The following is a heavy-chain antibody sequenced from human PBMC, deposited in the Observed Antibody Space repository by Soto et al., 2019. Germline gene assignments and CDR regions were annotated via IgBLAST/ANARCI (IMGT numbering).Heavy chain of an antibody. J-gene: IGHJ6*02. CDR2: IFPGESDT. CDR1: GYSFTSYW. D-gene: IGHD2-2*01. Sequence: PVASLTISGNGSGYSFTSYWIGWVRRMPGKGLEWMGIIFPGESDTRYTPSFKGEVTFSVDMSMRTAYLQSGSLKASGTVMYKCARWYCSSTSCYQYYGMDVWGQGTTVTVSS. V-gene: IGHV5-51*01. CDR3: ARWYCSSTSCYQYYGMDV.